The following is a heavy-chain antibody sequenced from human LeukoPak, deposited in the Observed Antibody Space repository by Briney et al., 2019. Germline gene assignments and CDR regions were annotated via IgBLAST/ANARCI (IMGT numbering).Heavy chain of an antibody. J-gene: IGHJ4*02. D-gene: IGHD6-13*01. Sequence: PGGSLRLSCAASGFTFSSYAMSWVRQAPGKGLEWVSAISGSGGSTYYADSVKGRFTISRDNSKNPLYLQMNSLRAEDTAVYYCANGNKQQLVPDYWGQGTLVTVSS. CDR2: ISGSGGST. CDR3: ANGNKQQLVPDY. CDR1: GFTFSSYA. V-gene: IGHV3-23*01.